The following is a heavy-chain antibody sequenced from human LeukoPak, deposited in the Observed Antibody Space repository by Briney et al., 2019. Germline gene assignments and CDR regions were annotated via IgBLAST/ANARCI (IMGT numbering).Heavy chain of an antibody. CDR2: IIPILGIA. CDR1: GGTFSSYA. Sequence: ASVKVSCKASGGTFSSYAISWVRQAPGQGLEWMGRIIPILGIANYAQKFRGRVTITADKSTSTAYMELSSLRSEDTAVYYCALSSSSWSNFDYWGQGTLVAVSS. D-gene: IGHD6-13*01. J-gene: IGHJ4*02. CDR3: ALSSSSWSNFDY. V-gene: IGHV1-69*04.